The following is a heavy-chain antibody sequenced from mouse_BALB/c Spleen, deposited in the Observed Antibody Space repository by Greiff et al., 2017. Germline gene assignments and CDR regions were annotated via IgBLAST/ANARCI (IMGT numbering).Heavy chain of an antibody. CDR1: GYTFTSYW. CDR2: INPSTGYT. J-gene: IGHJ3*01. D-gene: IGHD2-4*01. CDR3: ARSTMITTSIFAY. V-gene: IGHV1-7*01. Sequence: VKLMESGAELAKPGASVKMSCKASGYTFTSYWMHWVKQRPGQGLEWIGYINPSTGYTEYNQKFKDKATLTADKSSSTAYMQLSSLTSEDSAVYYCARSTMITTSIFAYWGQGTLVTVSA.